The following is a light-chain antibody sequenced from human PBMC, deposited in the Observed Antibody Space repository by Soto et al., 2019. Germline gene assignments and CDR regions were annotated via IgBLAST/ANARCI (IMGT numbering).Light chain of an antibody. V-gene: IGKV1-5*03. CDR2: KAS. CDR3: QQYNSLWT. Sequence: DIQMTQSPSTLSASVGDRVTITCRASQSISSWLAWYQQKPGKAPKLLIYKASSLESWVPSMFSGSGSGTEFTFNISRLRSDEFATYYCQQYNSLWTFGQGTKVVFK. J-gene: IGKJ1*01. CDR1: QSISSW.